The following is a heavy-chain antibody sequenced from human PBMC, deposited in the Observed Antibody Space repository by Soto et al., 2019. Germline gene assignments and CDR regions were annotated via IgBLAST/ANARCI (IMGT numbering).Heavy chain of an antibody. D-gene: IGHD2-15*01. Sequence: GGSLRLSCAASGFTVSSKYMSWVRQAPGKGLEWVSLIQSGGPTYYADSVKGRFTISRDTSENTLHLQMDSLRAEDTAVYYCARDDVLCDGGRCYGVPLDVWGKGTPVTVSS. CDR3: ARDDVLCDGGRCYGVPLDV. J-gene: IGHJ6*04. CDR2: IQSGGPT. CDR1: GFTVSSKY. V-gene: IGHV3-66*01.